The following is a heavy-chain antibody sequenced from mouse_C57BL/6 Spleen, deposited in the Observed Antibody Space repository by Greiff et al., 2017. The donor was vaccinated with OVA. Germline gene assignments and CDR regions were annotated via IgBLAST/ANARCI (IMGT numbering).Heavy chain of an antibody. CDR2: SINKANDYTT. CDR1: GFTFSDFY. J-gene: IGHJ3*01. CDR3: ARGYDYARLDY. Sequence: EVKLMESGGGLVQSGRSLRLSCATSGFTFSDFYMEWVRQAPGKGLEWIAASINKANDYTTAYIASLKGRLIDSRDTSERILHLQMNALRDEDTTIYYCARGYDYARLDYWGQGTLVTVSA. D-gene: IGHD2-4*01. V-gene: IGHV7-1*01.